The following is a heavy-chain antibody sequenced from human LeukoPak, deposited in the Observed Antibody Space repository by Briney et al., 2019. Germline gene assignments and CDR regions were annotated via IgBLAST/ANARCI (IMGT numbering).Heavy chain of an antibody. Sequence: GGSLRLSCAASGFTFGRFWVSWVRQAQGEGLEWVASISQDESRKHYADSVEGRFTISRDNARYSLFLQMSSLRVEDTAVYFCAKLLNEGTTYDHWGQGALVTVSS. V-gene: IGHV3-7*01. D-gene: IGHD1-1*01. J-gene: IGHJ4*02. CDR1: GFTFGRFW. CDR3: AKLLNEGTTYDH. CDR2: ISQDESRK.